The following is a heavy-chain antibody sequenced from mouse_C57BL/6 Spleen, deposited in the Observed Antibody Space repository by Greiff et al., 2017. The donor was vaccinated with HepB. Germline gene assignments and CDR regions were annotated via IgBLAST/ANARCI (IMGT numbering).Heavy chain of an antibody. CDR3: TRGGYGSSHYAMDY. D-gene: IGHD1-1*01. CDR2: ISSGGDYI. J-gene: IGHJ4*01. CDR1: GFTFSSYA. V-gene: IGHV5-9-1*02. Sequence: EVQRVESGEGLVKPGGSLKLSCAASGFTFSSYAMSWVRQTPEKRLEWVAYISSGGDYIYYADTVKGRFTISRDNARNTLYLQMSSLKSEDTAMYYCTRGGYGSSHYAMDYWGQGTSVTVSS.